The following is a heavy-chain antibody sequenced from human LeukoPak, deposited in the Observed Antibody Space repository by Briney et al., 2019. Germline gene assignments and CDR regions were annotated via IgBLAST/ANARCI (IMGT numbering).Heavy chain of an antibody. CDR3: AKEGDEFRGYLDV. CDR1: GFTFSRLG. D-gene: IGHD5-12*01. V-gene: IGHV3-30*02. Sequence: GGSLRLSCATSGFTFSRLGMQWVRQAPGKGLEWVAVIHNDGTMGQYADSVKGRFSISKDFSRNTLHLQMHSLRDDDTAVYYCAKEGDEFRGYLDVWGKGTTVTVSS. CDR2: IHNDGTMG. J-gene: IGHJ6*04.